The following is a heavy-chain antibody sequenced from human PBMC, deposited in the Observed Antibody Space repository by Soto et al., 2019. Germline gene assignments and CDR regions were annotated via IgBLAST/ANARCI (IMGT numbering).Heavy chain of an antibody. J-gene: IGHJ4*02. D-gene: IGHD3-10*01. CDR2: IWFDGSNK. V-gene: IGHV3-33*01. CDR1: GFTFSSSG. CDR3: ASSLRGVNPFDY. Sequence: PGGSLRLSCAASGFTFSSSGMHWVRQAPGKGLEWVGLIWFDGSNKYYADSVTSRFTISRENSNNTLYLQMNTLRAEDTAVYYCASSLRGVNPFDYWGQGALVTVSS.